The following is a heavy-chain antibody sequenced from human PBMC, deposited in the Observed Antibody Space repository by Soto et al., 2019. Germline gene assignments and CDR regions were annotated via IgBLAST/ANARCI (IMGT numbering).Heavy chain of an antibody. J-gene: IGHJ4*02. CDR3: ATDIHATWLLNS. D-gene: IGHD2-2*02. CDR2: IAPDASQI. CDR1: GFTFSGKT. V-gene: IGHV3-30-3*01. Sequence: QVHLVESGGGVVQPGRSLRLSCAASGFTFSGKTMYWVRQAPGKGLEWVAHIAPDASQIYYADSVKGRFTISRDNSKNTLYLQMNSLRAEDTSLYLCATDIHATWLLNSWGQGTLVTVSS.